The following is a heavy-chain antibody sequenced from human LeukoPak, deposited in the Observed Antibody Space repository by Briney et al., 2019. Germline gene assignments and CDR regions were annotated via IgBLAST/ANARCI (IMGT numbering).Heavy chain of an antibody. CDR1: GFTFSSYA. D-gene: IGHD6-19*01. V-gene: IGHV3-23*01. CDR2: ISGSGGST. J-gene: IGHJ5*02. Sequence: GGSLRLSCAASGFTFSSYAMSWVRQAPGKGLEWVSAISGSGGSTYYAGSVKGRFTISRDNSKNTLYLQMNSLRAEDTAVYYCAKDRYIAVAGKGVEKYNWFDPWGQGTLVTVSS. CDR3: AKDRYIAVAGKGVEKYNWFDP.